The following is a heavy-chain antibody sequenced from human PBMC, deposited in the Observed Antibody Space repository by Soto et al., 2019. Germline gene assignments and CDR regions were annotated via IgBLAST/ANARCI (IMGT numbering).Heavy chain of an antibody. Sequence: VKVSCKASGGTFSSYAISWARQAPGQGLEWMGGIIPIFGTANYAQKFQGRVTITADESTSTAYMELSSLRSEDTAVYYCAKDLGYKGSSRHDFAYWGKGTLDTVCS. CDR1: GGTFSSYA. J-gene: IGHJ4*02. CDR2: IIPIFGTA. CDR3: AKDLGYKGSSRHDFAY. D-gene: IGHD2-2*01. V-gene: IGHV1-69*13.